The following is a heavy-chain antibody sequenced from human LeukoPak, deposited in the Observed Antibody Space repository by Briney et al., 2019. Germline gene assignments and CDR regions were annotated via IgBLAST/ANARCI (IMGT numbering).Heavy chain of an antibody. D-gene: IGHD6-6*01. CDR2: ISGSGRST. J-gene: IGHJ4*02. CDR3: AKNSSSSPYFDY. Sequence: PGGSLRLSCAASGFTFSSYAMSWVRQAPGKGLEWVSAISGSGRSTYYADSVKGRFTISRDNSKNTLYLQMNSLRAEDTAVYYCAKNSSSSPYFDYWGQGTLVTVSS. CDR1: GFTFSSYA. V-gene: IGHV3-23*01.